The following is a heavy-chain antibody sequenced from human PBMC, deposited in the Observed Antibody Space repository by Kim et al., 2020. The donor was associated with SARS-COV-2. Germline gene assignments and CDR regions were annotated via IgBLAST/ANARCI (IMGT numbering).Heavy chain of an antibody. CDR3: ARETKTMNGLGLSYYGMDV. CDR1: GYTFTSYY. D-gene: IGHD3-22*01. V-gene: IGHV1-46*01. J-gene: IGHJ6*02. Sequence: ASVKVSCKASGYTFTSYYMHWVRQAPGQGLEWMGIINPSGGSTSYAQKFQGRVTMTRDTSTSTVYMELSSLRSEDTAVYYCARETKTMNGLGLSYYGMDVWGQGTTVTVSS. CDR2: INPSGGST.